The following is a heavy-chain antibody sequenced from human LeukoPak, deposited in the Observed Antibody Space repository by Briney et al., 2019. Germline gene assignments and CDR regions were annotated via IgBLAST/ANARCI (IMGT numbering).Heavy chain of an antibody. J-gene: IGHJ6*02. D-gene: IGHD6-13*01. CDR3: AIIAAAGRVNYYYGMDV. CDR2: INPSGGST. CDR1: GYTFTSHY. Sequence: ASVKVSCKASGYTFTSHYMHWVRPAPGQGLEWMGIINPSGGSTSYAQKFQGRVTMTRDTSTSTVYMELSSLRSEDTAVYYCAIIAAAGRVNYYYGMDVWGQRISVTVSS. V-gene: IGHV1-46*01.